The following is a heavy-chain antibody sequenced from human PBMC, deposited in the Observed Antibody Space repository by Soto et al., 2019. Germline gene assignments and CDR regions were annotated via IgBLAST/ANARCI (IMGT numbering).Heavy chain of an antibody. CDR3: TLETYCGGGSCPEY. Sequence: GGSLRLSCEVSGYRFSDHWMSWVRQAPGKGLEWVGRIKSKKDGGTTEYAAPVKGRITISRDDAKNTLYLQVNSLKTEDTAVYYCTLETYCGGGSCPEYWGQGTQVTVSS. CDR2: IKSKKDGGTT. D-gene: IGHD2-15*01. J-gene: IGHJ4*02. V-gene: IGHV3-15*01. CDR1: GYRFSDHW.